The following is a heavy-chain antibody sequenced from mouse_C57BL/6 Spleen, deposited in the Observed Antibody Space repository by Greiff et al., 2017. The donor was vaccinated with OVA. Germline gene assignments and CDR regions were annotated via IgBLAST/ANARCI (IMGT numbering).Heavy chain of an antibody. V-gene: IGHV5-4*01. CDR2: ISGGGSYT. J-gene: IGHJ4*01. D-gene: IGHD2-5*01. Sequence: EVKLVESGGGLVKPGGSLKLSCAASGFTFSSYAMSWVRQTPEKRLEWVATISGGGSYTYYPDNVKGRFTISRDNAKNNLYLQMSHLKSEDTAMYYCARDKRGIVTTLMDYWGQGTSVTVSS. CDR1: GFTFSSYA. CDR3: ARDKRGIVTTLMDY.